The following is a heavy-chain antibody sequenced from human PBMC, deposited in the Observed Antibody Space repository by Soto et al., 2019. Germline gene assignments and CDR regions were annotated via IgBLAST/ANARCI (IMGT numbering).Heavy chain of an antibody. J-gene: IGHJ5*02. CDR2: MNPNSGNT. CDR1: GYTFTSYD. V-gene: IGHV1-8*01. CDR3: ARGHTSYDFWSGYYTNWFDP. Sequence: QVQLVQSGAEVKKPGASVKVSCKASGYTFTSYDINWVRQATGQGLEWMGWMNPNSGNTGYAQKFQGRVTMTRNTSISTAYMELSSLRSEDTAVYYCARGHTSYDFWSGYYTNWFDPWGQGTLVTVSS. D-gene: IGHD3-3*01.